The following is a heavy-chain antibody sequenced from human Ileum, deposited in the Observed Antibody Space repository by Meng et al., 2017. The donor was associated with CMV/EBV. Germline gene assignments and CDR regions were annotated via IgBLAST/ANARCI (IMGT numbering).Heavy chain of an antibody. Sequence: QVQLQQWGERLLKPSESLSHTCAIYGGSFSDYYWICIRQSPGKGLEWIGEVHHSAITNYNPSLKSRVTISVDTSKNQFFLKLTPVTAADTGLYYCATNSEDYWGQGTLVTVSS. CDR1: GGSFSDYY. V-gene: IGHV4-34*01. J-gene: IGHJ4*02. D-gene: IGHD4-23*01. CDR3: ATNSEDY. CDR2: VHHSAIT.